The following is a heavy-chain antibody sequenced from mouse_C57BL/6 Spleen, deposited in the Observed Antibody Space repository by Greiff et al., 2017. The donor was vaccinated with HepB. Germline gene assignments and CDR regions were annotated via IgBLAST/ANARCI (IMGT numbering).Heavy chain of an antibody. J-gene: IGHJ3*01. CDR1: GYTFTSYW. CDR3: ARNKILGYDESFAY. Sequence: QVQLKQPGAELVRPGSSVKLSCKASGYTFTSYWMHWVKQRPIQGLEWIGNIDPSDSETHYNQKFKDKATLTVDKSSSTAYMQLSSLTSGDSAVYYCARNKILGYDESFAYWGQGTLVTVSA. D-gene: IGHD2-2*01. CDR2: IDPSDSET. V-gene: IGHV1-52*01.